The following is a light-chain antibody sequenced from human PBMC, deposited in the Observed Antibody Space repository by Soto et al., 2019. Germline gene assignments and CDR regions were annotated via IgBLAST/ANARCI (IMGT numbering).Light chain of an antibody. J-gene: IGLJ2*01. CDR3: ASYTSSSTSVI. CDR1: SSDVGGYKY. V-gene: IGLV2-14*01. Sequence: QSALTQPASVSGSPGQSITITCTGTSSDVGGYKYVSWYQQHPDKAPKLIIFEVSNRPSGISSRFSGSKSGNTAALTISGLQAEDDAEYYCASYTSSSTSVIFGRGTKLTVL. CDR2: EVS.